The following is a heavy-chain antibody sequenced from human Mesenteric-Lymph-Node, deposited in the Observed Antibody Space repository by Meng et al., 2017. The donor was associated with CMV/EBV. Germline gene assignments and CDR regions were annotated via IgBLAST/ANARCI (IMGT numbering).Heavy chain of an antibody. Sequence: ASVKVSCKASGYTFTGYYMHWVRQAPGQGLEWMGWMNPNSGNTGYAQKFQGRVTITRNTSISTAYMELSSLRSEDTAVYYCARAAGGSYYDFWSGYYNYYYYGMDVWGQGTTVTVSS. V-gene: IGHV1-8*03. D-gene: IGHD3-3*01. CDR2: MNPNSGNT. CDR1: GYTFTGYY. J-gene: IGHJ6*02. CDR3: ARAAGGSYYDFWSGYYNYYYYGMDV.